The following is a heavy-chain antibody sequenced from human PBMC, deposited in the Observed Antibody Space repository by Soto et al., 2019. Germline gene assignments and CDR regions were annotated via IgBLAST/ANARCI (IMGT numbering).Heavy chain of an antibody. CDR1: GFTFSSYS. V-gene: IGHV3-48*02. J-gene: IGHJ4*02. Sequence: GGSLRLSCAASGFTFSSYSMNWVRQAPGKGLEWVSYISSSSSTIYYADSVKGRFTISRDNAKNSLYLQMNSLRDEDTAVYYCARDLLHGRGRYRGYFDYWGQGTLVTVSS. D-gene: IGHD1-26*01. CDR3: ARDLLHGRGRYRGYFDY. CDR2: ISSSSSTI.